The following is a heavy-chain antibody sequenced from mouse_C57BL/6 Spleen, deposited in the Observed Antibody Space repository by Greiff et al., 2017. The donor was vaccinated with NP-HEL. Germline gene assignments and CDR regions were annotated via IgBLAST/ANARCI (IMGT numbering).Heavy chain of an antibody. CDR3: ARSRGPQYIGRYFDV. V-gene: IGHV5-4*03. Sequence: EVKLVESGGGLVKPGGSLKLSCAASGFTFSSYAMSWVRQTPEKRLEWVATISAGGSYTYYPDNVKGRFTITRDNAKNNLYLQMSHLKSEDTAMYYCARSRGPQYIGRYFDVWGTGTTVTVSS. CDR1: GFTFSSYA. D-gene: IGHD1-3*01. CDR2: ISAGGSYT. J-gene: IGHJ1*03.